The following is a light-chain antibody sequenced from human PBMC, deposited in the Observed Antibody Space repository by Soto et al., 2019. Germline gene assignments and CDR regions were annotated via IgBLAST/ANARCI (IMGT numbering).Light chain of an antibody. CDR3: QQYGSSPLYT. V-gene: IGKV3-20*01. CDR1: QSVSSSY. J-gene: IGKJ2*01. Sequence: EIVLTQSPGTLSLSPGERATLSCRASQSVSSSYLAWYQQKPGQAPRLLISGASSRDTGIPDRFSGSGSGTDFTLTISRLEPEDFAVYYCQQYGSSPLYTFGQGTKLEI. CDR2: GAS.